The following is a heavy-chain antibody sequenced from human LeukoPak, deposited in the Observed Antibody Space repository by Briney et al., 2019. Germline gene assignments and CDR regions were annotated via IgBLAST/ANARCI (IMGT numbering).Heavy chain of an antibody. CDR3: VGLLPGGGGTGPVLFDY. V-gene: IGHV1-2*02. CDR2: INPNSGGT. Sequence: ASVKVSCKASGYTFTGYYMHWVRQAPGQGLEGMGWINPNSGGTNYAQKFQGRVTMTRDTSISTAYMELSSLRSEDMAGDYCVGLLPGGGGTGPVLFDYWGQGTLVTVSS. J-gene: IGHJ4*02. D-gene: IGHD1-26*01. CDR1: GYTFTGYY.